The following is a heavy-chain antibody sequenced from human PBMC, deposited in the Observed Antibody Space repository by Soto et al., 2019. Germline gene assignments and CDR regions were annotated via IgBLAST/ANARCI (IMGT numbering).Heavy chain of an antibody. CDR3: AKDSGCVNNACAYDP. V-gene: IGHV3-21*01. CDR1: GFSFSDYT. CDR2: ISRGSDYI. J-gene: IGHJ5*02. D-gene: IGHD1-20*01. Sequence: EVHLVESGGGLVKPGGSLRLTCAGSGFSFSDYTMNWVRQAPGKGLEWVSSISRGSDYIFYADTVKGRFTISRDNARNSLYLQMSSLRAEDTAVYYCAKDSGCVNNACAYDPWGQGTLVSLSS.